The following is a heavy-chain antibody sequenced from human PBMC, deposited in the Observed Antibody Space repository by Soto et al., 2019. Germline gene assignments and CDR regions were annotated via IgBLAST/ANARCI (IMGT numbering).Heavy chain of an antibody. CDR1: GVSISSNNW. CDR3: ARSSRYQYDSSEGNFDY. Sequence: QVQLQESGPGLVKPSGTLSLTCAVSGVSISSNNWWSWVRQPPGKGLEWIGEMYHTGSTNYNPSLKGRVPISVDKSKNHFSLELNSVTAADTAVYYCARSSRYQYDSSEGNFDYWGQGTLVTVSS. D-gene: IGHD3-22*01. CDR2: MYHTGST. V-gene: IGHV4-4*02. J-gene: IGHJ4*02.